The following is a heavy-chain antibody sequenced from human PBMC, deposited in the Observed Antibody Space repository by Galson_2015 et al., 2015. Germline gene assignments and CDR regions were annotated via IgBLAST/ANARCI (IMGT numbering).Heavy chain of an antibody. CDR3: AREGGSYSSDAFDI. V-gene: IGHV1-69*04. Sequence: SVKVSCKAFGGTFSSYAISWVRQAPGQGLEWMGRIIPILGIANYAQKFQGRVTITADKSTSTAYMELSSLRSEDTAVYYCAREGGSYSSDAFDIWGQGTMVTVSS. CDR1: GGTFSSYA. J-gene: IGHJ3*02. CDR2: IIPILGIA. D-gene: IGHD1-26*01.